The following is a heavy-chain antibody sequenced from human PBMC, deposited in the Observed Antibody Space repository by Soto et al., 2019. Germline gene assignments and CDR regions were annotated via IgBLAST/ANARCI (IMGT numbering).Heavy chain of an antibody. CDR2: ISSSSSYI. J-gene: IGHJ4*02. CDR3: ARDRALLSSGSIGVFDY. CDR1: GFTFSSYS. Sequence: EVQLVESGGGLVKPGGSLRLSCAASGFTFSSYSMNWVRQAPGKGLEWVSSISSSSSYIYYADSVKGRFTISRDNAKNSLYLQMNSLRAEDTAVYYCARDRALLSSGSIGVFDYWGQGTLVTVSS. D-gene: IGHD6-19*01. V-gene: IGHV3-21*01.